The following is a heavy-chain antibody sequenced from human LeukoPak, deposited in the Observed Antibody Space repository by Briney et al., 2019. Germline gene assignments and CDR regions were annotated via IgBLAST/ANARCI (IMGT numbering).Heavy chain of an antibody. D-gene: IGHD1-26*01. Sequence: EASVKVSCKASGYTFTSYGISWVRQAPGQGLEWMGWISAYNGNTNYAQKLQGRVTMTTDTSTRTAYMELRGLRSDDTAVYYCARWGSYEDDAFDIWGQGTMVTVSS. V-gene: IGHV1-18*01. J-gene: IGHJ3*02. CDR2: ISAYNGNT. CDR1: GYTFTSYG. CDR3: ARWGSYEDDAFDI.